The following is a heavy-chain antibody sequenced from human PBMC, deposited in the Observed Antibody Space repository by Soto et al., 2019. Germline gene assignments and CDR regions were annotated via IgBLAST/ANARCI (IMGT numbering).Heavy chain of an antibody. CDR2: IYYSGST. CDR3: ARGSYSSSWVNWFDP. Sequence: SETLSLTCTVSGGSISSGGCYWSLIRQHPGKGLEWIGYIYYSGSTYYNPSLKSRVTISVDTSKNQFSLKLSSVTAADTAVYYCARGSYSSSWVNWFDPWGQGTLVTVSS. D-gene: IGHD6-13*01. J-gene: IGHJ5*02. CDR1: GGSISSGGCY. V-gene: IGHV4-31*03.